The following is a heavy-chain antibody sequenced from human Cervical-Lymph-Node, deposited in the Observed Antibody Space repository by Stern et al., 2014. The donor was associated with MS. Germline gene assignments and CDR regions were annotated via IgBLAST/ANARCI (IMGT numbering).Heavy chain of an antibody. CDR1: GFSFSSYG. D-gene: IGHD3-22*01. CDR2: IWHDGRNK. V-gene: IGHV3-33*01. J-gene: IGHJ6*02. Sequence: QVQLGQSGGGVVQPGRSLRLSCVASGFSFSSYGMHWVRQAPGKGLEWVAVIWHDGRNKYYADSVKGRFTISRDNSKNTLYLQMNSLRAEDTAVYYCARGDWTWYYYDTSGYPDMDVWGQGTTVTVSS. CDR3: ARGDWTWYYYDTSGYPDMDV.